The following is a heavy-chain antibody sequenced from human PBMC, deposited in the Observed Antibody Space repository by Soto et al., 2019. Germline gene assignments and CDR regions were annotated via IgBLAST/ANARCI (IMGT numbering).Heavy chain of an antibody. CDR1: GFTFSSYA. CDR2: ISYDGSNK. D-gene: IGHD6-19*01. V-gene: IGHV3-30-3*01. Sequence: QVQLVESGGGVVQPGRSLRLSCAASGFTFSSYAMHWVRQAPGKGLEWVAVISYDGSNKYYADSVKGRFTISRDNSKNTLYLQMNSLRAEDTAVYYCARDPLPTYSSVSWGQGTLVTVSS. CDR3: ARDPLPTYSSVS. J-gene: IGHJ5*02.